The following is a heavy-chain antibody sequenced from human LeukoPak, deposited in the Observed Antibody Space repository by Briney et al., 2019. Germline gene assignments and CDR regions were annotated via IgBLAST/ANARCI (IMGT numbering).Heavy chain of an antibody. CDR2: INHSGST. Sequence: SETLSLTCAVYGGSFSGYYWSWIRQPPGKGLEWIGEINHSGSTNYNPSLKSRATISVDTSKNQFSLKLSSVTAADTAVYYCARGLPSGRHHDAFDIWGQGTMVTISS. D-gene: IGHD1-26*01. CDR1: GGSFSGYY. CDR3: ARGLPSGRHHDAFDI. V-gene: IGHV4-34*01. J-gene: IGHJ3*02.